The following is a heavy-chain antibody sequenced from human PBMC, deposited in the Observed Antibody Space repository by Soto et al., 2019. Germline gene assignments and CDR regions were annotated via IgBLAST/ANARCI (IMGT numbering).Heavy chain of an antibody. CDR2: ISGDGTTT. D-gene: IGHD2-8*01. Sequence: EVQLVESGGGLVQPGEALRLACAASGFSIRKYWMHWVRQAPGKGPVWVSYISGDGTTTDYAGSVKGRFTISRDNAKNTLFLQMDSLRVEDTDIYFCAIQDCTNDVCLEAAVTVGGALEYWGRGAQVTVSS. CDR3: AIQDCTNDVCLEAAVTVGGALEY. CDR1: GFSIRKYW. J-gene: IGHJ4*02. V-gene: IGHV3-74*01.